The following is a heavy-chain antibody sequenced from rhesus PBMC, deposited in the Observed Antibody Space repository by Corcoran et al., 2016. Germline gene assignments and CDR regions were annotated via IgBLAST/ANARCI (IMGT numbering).Heavy chain of an antibody. CDR2: IYGSGSST. J-gene: IGHJ4*01. V-gene: IGHV4-169*01. CDR1: GGSISGRY. CDR3: ARSTGGRAAAGNDY. Sequence: LQLHESGPGLLKPSAPLSVTCAVSGGSISGRYWTWIRRAPGDGLGWIGYIYGSGSSTNYSPSLKSRVTLSVDTSKNQLSLKLSSVTTADTAVYYCARSTGGRAAAGNDYWGQGVLVTVSS. D-gene: IGHD6-25*01.